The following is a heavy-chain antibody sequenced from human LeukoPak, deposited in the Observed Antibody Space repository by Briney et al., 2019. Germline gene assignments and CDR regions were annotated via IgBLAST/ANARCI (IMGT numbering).Heavy chain of an antibody. CDR3: ARGRGGSVVGATVY. J-gene: IGHJ4*02. D-gene: IGHD1-26*01. CDR1: GFTFSSYA. CDR2: ISYDGSNK. V-gene: IGHV3-30-3*01. Sequence: GGSLRLSCAASGFTFSSYAMHWVRQAPGKGLEWXXVISYDGSNKYYADSVKGRFTISRDNSKNTLYLQMNSLRAEDTAVYYCARGRGGSVVGATVYWGQGTLVTVSS.